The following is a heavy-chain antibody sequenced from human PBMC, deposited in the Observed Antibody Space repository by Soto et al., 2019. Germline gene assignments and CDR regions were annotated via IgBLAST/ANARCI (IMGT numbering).Heavy chain of an antibody. CDR3: ATALTPVDY. Sequence: QVQLVQSGAEVKKPGASVKVSCKASGYTFSSYFISWVRQAPGQGLEWMGWISAYNGNTNYAQNLQGRVTMTTDPSTSTGYMELRSMRSDDTAVYCWATALTPVDYWGQGTLVTVSS. J-gene: IGHJ4*02. CDR2: ISAYNGNT. V-gene: IGHV1-18*01. CDR1: GYTFSSYF.